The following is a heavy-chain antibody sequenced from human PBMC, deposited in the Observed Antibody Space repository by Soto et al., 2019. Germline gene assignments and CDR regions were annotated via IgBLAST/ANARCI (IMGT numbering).Heavy chain of an antibody. D-gene: IGHD3-10*02. CDR2: IIPIFGTA. CDR1: GGTFSSYA. J-gene: IGHJ3*02. Sequence: QVQLVQSGAEVKKPGSSVKVSCKASGGTFSSYAISWVRQAPGQGLEWMGGIIPIFGTANYAQKFQGRVTITALEATCTAYMVLRSLRSEDTAVYFGTRSRVTYDYVRSALDIWGPGMMVTVSS. V-gene: IGHV1-69*01. CDR3: TRSRVTYDYVRSALDI.